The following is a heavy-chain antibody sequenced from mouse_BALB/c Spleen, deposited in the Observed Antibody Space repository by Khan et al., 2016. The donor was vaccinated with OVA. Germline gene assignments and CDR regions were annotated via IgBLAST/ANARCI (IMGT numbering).Heavy chain of an antibody. CDR1: GFSLTGYG. J-gene: IGHJ4*01. D-gene: IGHD2-10*01. V-gene: IGHV2-6-7*01. CDR3: ARAYYANYREAMDY. Sequence: QVQLKQSGPGPVAPSQSLSITCTVSGFSLTGYGVNWVRQPPGKGLEWLGMIWGDGSTDYNSALKSRLSISKDNSKSQACLKMNSLQTDDTARYXCARAYYANYREAMDYWGQGTSVTVSS. CDR2: IWGDGST.